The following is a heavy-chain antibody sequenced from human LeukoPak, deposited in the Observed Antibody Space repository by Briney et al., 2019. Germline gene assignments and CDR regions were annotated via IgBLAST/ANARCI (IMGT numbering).Heavy chain of an antibody. Sequence: PGGSLRLSCAVSGFTFSSCSMNWVRQAPGKGLEWVSYISSSSSTIYYADSVKGRFTISRDNAKNSLYLQMNSLRDEDSAVYYCARDPHIAAAGTIFDHWGQGTLVTVSS. CDR1: GFTFSSCS. D-gene: IGHD6-13*01. CDR2: ISSSSSTI. V-gene: IGHV3-48*02. CDR3: ARDPHIAAAGTIFDH. J-gene: IGHJ4*02.